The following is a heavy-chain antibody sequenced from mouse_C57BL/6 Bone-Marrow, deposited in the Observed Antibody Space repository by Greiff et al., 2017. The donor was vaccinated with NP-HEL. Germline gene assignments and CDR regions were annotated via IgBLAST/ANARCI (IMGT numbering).Heavy chain of an antibody. Sequence: DVQLVESGGGLVKPGGSLKLSCAASGFTFSSYTMSWVRQTPEKRLEWVATISGGGGNTYYPDSVKGRFTISRDNAKNTLYLQMSSLRSEDTALYYCARHKTTVAYAMDYWGQGTSVTVSS. CDR1: GFTFSSYT. J-gene: IGHJ4*01. V-gene: IGHV5-9*01. D-gene: IGHD1-1*01. CDR2: ISGGGGNT. CDR3: ARHKTTVAYAMDY.